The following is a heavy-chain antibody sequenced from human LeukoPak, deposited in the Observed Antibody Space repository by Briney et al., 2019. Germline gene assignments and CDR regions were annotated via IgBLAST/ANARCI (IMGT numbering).Heavy chain of an antibody. CDR2: INHSGST. Sequence: SETLSLTCAVYGGSFSGYYWSWIRQPPGKGLEWIGEINHSGSTNYNPSLKSRVTISVDTSKNQFSLKVTSVTAADTAVYYCARGTPSYYYYMDVWGKGTTVTISS. CDR1: GGSFSGYY. V-gene: IGHV4-34*01. CDR3: ARGTPSYYYYMDV. J-gene: IGHJ6*03.